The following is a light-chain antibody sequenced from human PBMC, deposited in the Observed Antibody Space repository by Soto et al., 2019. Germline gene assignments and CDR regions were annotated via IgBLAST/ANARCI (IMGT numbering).Light chain of an antibody. Sequence: ESVLTQSPDTLYLSPGEVATLSCRASQSVTNRYLAWYQHKPGQAPRLLIYGASTRATGIPDRFSGSGFETDFSLTISRLEPEDFAVYFCQQYSTSPPITFGQGTRLEIK. CDR2: GAS. J-gene: IGKJ5*01. V-gene: IGKV3-20*01. CDR3: QQYSTSPPIT. CDR1: QSVTNRY.